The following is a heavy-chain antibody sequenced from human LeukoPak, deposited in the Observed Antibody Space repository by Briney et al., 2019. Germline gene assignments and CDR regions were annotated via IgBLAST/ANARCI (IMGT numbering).Heavy chain of an antibody. J-gene: IGHJ6*03. CDR2: ISYDGSNE. CDR1: GFTFSSYV. Sequence: GGSLRLSCAASGFTFSSYVMHWVRQAPGKGLEWVAIISYDGSNEYYADSVKGRFTISRDNSKNTLYLQMNSLRAADTAVYYCARAQYQRDICYYYMDVWGKGTTVTVSS. CDR3: ARAQYQRDICYYYMDV. D-gene: IGHD2-2*01. V-gene: IGHV3-30*04.